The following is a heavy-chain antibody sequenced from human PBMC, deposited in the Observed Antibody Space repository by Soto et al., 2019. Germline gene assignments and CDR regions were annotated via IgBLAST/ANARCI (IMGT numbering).Heavy chain of an antibody. D-gene: IGHD2-2*01. CDR2: IIPIFGTA. CDR1: GGTFSSYA. CDR3: ACIVVVPAAMGYYYYGMDV. J-gene: IGHJ6*02. V-gene: IGHV1-69*01. Sequence: QVQLVQSGAEVKKPGSSVKVSCKASGGTFSSYAISWVRQAPGQGLEWMGGIIPIFGTANYAQKFQGRVTITADESTSTAYMELSSLRSEDTAVYYCACIVVVPAAMGYYYYGMDVWGQGPTVTVSS.